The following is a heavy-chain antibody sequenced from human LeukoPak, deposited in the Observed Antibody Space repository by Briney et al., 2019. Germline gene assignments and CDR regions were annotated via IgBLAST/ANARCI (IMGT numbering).Heavy chain of an antibody. CDR1: GFTFRDAA. J-gene: IGHJ4*02. CDR3: ATAAGADFFDY. D-gene: IGHD3-3*01. CDR2: ISSSGNNA. V-gene: IGHV3-23*01. Sequence: GGSLRLSCAVSGFTFRDAAMTWVRQAPGKGLEWVSLISSSGNNAYYADSVKGRFTISRDNSMNTLYLQMNSLRAEDTAVYYCATAAGADFFDYWGQGTLVTVSS.